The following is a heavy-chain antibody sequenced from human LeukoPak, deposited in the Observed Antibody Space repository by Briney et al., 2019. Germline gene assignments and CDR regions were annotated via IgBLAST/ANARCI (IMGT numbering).Heavy chain of an antibody. CDR1: GFTFSSYA. CDR2: ISGSGGST. D-gene: IGHD4-23*01. V-gene: IGHV3-23*01. Sequence: GGSLRLSCAASGFTFSSYAMSWVRQAPGKGLEWVSAISGSGGSTYYADSVKGRFTISRDNSKNTLYLQMNSLRAEDTALYYCARDNGGSLDHWGQGTLLTVSS. J-gene: IGHJ4*02. CDR3: ARDNGGSLDH.